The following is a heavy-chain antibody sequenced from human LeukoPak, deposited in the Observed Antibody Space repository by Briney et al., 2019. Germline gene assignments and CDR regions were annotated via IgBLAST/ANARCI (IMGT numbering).Heavy chain of an antibody. Sequence: ASVKVSCTASGGTFSSYAISWVRQAPGQGLEWMGRIIPILGIANYARKFQGRVTITADKSTRTAYMELSSLRSDDTAVYYCAGGLQFLDYWGQGPLVTVSS. CDR2: IIPILGIA. V-gene: IGHV1-69*10. CDR3: AGGLQFLDY. D-gene: IGHD5-24*01. J-gene: IGHJ4*02. CDR1: GGTFSSYA.